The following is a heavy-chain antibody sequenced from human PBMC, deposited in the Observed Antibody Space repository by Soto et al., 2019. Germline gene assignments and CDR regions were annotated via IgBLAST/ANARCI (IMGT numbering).Heavy chain of an antibody. CDR3: ARDLGSGYDTGDY. CDR2: IIPIIGTR. CDR1: GGTFSIYA. J-gene: IGHJ4*02. V-gene: IGHV1-69*12. D-gene: IGHD5-12*01. Sequence: QVQLVQSGAEVKKPGSSVKVSCKASGGTFSIYAVSWVRQAPGQGLGWMGGIIPIIGTRNYAQRFQGRITITGDESTSTAYMELSSLKSEDTAVYYCARDLGSGYDTGDYWGQGTLVTVSS.